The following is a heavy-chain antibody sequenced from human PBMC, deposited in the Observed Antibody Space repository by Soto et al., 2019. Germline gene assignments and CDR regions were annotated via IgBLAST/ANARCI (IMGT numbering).Heavy chain of an antibody. D-gene: IGHD4-17*01. CDR2: ISRDGDSM. V-gene: IGHV3-11*01. Sequence: QVQLVESGGGLVKPGGSLRLSCAASGFTFSDYYMAWIRQAPGKGLEYVSYISRDGDSMYYADSVKGRFTISRDNAKNSVTLHMSRLGSEDTGCFVCVCPNGERSHYCRGMGVWSQGTTVTVSS. CDR1: GFTFSDYY. CDR3: VCPNGERSHYCRGMGV. J-gene: IGHJ6*02.